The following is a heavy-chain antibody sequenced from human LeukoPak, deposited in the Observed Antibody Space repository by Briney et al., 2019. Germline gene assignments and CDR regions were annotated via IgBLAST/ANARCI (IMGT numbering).Heavy chain of an antibody. V-gene: IGHV3-66*01. D-gene: IGHD7-27*01. CDR2: IYSGGST. CDR1: EFSVGSNY. J-gene: IGHJ4*02. Sequence: GGSLRLSCAASEFSVGSNYMTWVRQAPGKGLEWVSLIYSGGSTYYADSVKGRFTISRDNSKNTLYLQMNSPRAEDTAAYYCAKDGNWARFENWGQGTLVTVSS. CDR3: AKDGNWARFEN.